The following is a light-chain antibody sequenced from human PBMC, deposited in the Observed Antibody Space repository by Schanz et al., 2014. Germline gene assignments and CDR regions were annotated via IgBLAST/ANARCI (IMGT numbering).Light chain of an antibody. V-gene: IGKV3D-15*01. CDR1: QSVSSN. CDR2: DAS. CDR3: QQYGSSPWT. Sequence: EIVMTQSPATLSVSPGERATLSCRASQSVSSNLAWYQQRPGQAPRLLIYDASNRATGIPARFSGSGSGTEFTLTIYRLEPEDFAVYYCQQYGSSPWTFGQGTKVEIK. J-gene: IGKJ1*01.